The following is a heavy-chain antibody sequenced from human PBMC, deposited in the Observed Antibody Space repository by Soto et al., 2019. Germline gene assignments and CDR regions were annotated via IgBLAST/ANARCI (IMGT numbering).Heavy chain of an antibody. V-gene: IGHV3-53*01. D-gene: IGHD6-25*01. J-gene: IGHJ3*01. CDR2: IYTDGST. CDR1: GFIVSRNY. CDR3: VRDEVRQKSAFAL. Sequence: GGSLRLSCAASGFIVSRNYMSWVRQAPGKGLEWVSIIYTDGSTHYADSVKGRFTISRDNFKNTLYLQMNSLRVEDTAVYYCVRDEVRQKSAFALWGQGTMVTVSS.